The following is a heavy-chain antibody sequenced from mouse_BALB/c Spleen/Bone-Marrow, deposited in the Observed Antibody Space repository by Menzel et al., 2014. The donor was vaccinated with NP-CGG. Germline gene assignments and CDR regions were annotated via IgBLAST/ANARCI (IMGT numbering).Heavy chain of an antibody. CDR3: ARSDGYSWFAY. CDR2: INPNNGGT. V-gene: IGHV1-18*01. CDR1: GYTFTDYN. D-gene: IGHD2-3*01. Sequence: VQLKHSGPELVKPGASVKIPCKASGYTFTDYNMDWVRQSHGKRLEWIGDINPNNGGTIYNQKFKGKATLTVDKSSSTAYMELRSLTSEDTAVYYCARSDGYSWFAYWGQGTLVTVSA. J-gene: IGHJ3*01.